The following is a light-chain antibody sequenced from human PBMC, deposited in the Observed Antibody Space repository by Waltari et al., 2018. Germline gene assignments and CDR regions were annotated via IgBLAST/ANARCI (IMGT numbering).Light chain of an antibody. CDR1: SSDVGTYNL. CDR3: CSYVGSSTLM. V-gene: IGLV2-23*02. Sequence: QSALTQPASVSGSPGQSITISCTGSSSDVGTYNLVSWYQQQPGKVPKLLIYDVTKRPSGVSNRFSGSKSGNTDSLTISGLQAEDEADYYCCSYVGSSTLMFGGGTKLTVL. CDR2: DVT. J-gene: IGLJ3*02.